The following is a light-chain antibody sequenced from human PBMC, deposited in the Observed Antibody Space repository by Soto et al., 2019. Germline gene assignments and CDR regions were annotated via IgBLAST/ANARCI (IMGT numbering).Light chain of an antibody. CDR1: SSNIENNY. CDR2: ENN. J-gene: IGLJ1*01. V-gene: IGLV1-51*02. CDR3: ATWDTSLSGGV. Sequence: QSVLTQPTSVSAAPGQKVTISCSGSSSNIENNYVSWYRQLPGTAPKLLIYENNKRPSGIPDRFSGSKSGTSATLGITGLETGDEADYYCATWDTSLSGGVFGTGTKLTVL.